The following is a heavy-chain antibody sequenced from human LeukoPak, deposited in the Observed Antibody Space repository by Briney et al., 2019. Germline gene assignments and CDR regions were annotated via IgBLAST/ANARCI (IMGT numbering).Heavy chain of an antibody. CDR2: ITSGGGYT. CDR1: GFAFNTYN. CDR3: ARGHYDVLTSSYKWTPDY. Sequence: GSLRLSFAASGFAFNTYNMNWVRQAPGKGLEWVSSITSGGGYTYYADSVKGRFTTSRDNAKNSLSLRLDSLRAEDTAVYYCARGHYDVLTSSYKWTPDYWGQGTLVTVSS. J-gene: IGHJ4*02. V-gene: IGHV3-21*06. D-gene: IGHD3-9*01.